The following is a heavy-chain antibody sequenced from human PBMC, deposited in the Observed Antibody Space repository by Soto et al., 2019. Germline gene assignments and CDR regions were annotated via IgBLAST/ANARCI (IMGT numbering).Heavy chain of an antibody. Sequence: VHLVESGGGLVKPGGSLSLSCAASGLTFSHYSMNWVRQAPGKGLEWVSSISGGGTYRYYAGSAKGRFTIASDKAKNALDLQKNSLRAEDTGVYYCARVNICSEYSHGMDVWCQGATGTVSS. V-gene: IGHV3-21*01. J-gene: IGHJ6*02. CDR3: ARVNICSEYSHGMDV. D-gene: IGHD6-25*01. CDR2: ISGGGTYR. CDR1: GLTFSHYS.